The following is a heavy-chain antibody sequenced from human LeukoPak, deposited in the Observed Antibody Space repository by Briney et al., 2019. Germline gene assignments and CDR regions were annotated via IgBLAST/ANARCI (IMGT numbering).Heavy chain of an antibody. Sequence: QTLSLTCTISGDSVSSNSAAWNWIRQSPSRGLEWVGRTYYRSKWYTDYAVSVKSRITINSDTSKNQLSLQLNSVTPEDTAVYYCARGATAHFDYWGQGTLVTVSS. J-gene: IGHJ4*02. CDR3: ARGATAHFDY. D-gene: IGHD6-25*01. V-gene: IGHV6-1*01. CDR2: TYYRSKWYT. CDR1: GDSVSSNSAA.